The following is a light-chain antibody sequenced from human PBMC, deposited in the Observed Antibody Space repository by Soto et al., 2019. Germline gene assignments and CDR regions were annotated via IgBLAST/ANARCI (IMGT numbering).Light chain of an antibody. Sequence: EIVMTQSPATLSVSPGERATLSCRASQSISSNLAWYQQKPGQAPRLLIYDASNRATGIPARFSGSGSGTDFTLTTSSLEPEDMAVYYCQQRSNWRVTFGGGTKVDIK. CDR1: QSISSN. J-gene: IGKJ4*01. V-gene: IGKV3-11*01. CDR2: DAS. CDR3: QQRSNWRVT.